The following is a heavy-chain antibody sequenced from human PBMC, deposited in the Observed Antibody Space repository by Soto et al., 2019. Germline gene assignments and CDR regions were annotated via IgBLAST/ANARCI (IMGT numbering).Heavy chain of an antibody. CDR2: IYYSESA. J-gene: IGHJ4*02. CDR3: TRGYFNILAGYYVDY. D-gene: IGHD3-9*01. CDR1: GGSISNNSYY. V-gene: IGHV4-39*07. Sequence: SETLSLTCTVSGGSISNNSYYWGWIRQPPGKGLEWIGSIYYSESAYYNPSLKSRVTISVDTSKNRFSLELRSVTAADTALYYCTRGYFNILAGYYVDYWGQRTLVTVSS.